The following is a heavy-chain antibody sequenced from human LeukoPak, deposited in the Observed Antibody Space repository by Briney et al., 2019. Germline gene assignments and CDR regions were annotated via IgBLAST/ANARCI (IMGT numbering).Heavy chain of an antibody. Sequence: SGGSLRLSCAASGFTFSSYAMSWVRQAPGKGLEWVSAISGSGGSTYYADSVKGRFTISRDNSKNTLYLQMNSLRAEDTAVYYCAKDGGYYDSSGYYSGYWGQGTLVTVSS. J-gene: IGHJ4*02. D-gene: IGHD3-22*01. CDR1: GFTFSSYA. CDR3: AKDGGYYDSSGYYSGY. V-gene: IGHV3-23*01. CDR2: ISGSGGST.